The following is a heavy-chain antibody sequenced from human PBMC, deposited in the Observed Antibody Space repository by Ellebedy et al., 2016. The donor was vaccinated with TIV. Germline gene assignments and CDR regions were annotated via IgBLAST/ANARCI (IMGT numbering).Heavy chain of an antibody. Sequence: GESLKISXAASGFTFSSYSMNWVRQAPGKGLEWVSSISSSSSYIYYADSVKGRFTISRDNAKNSLYLQMNSLRAEDTAVYYCARGESRGTGLGDYWGQGTLVTVSS. CDR2: ISSSSSYI. J-gene: IGHJ4*02. CDR1: GFTFSSYS. CDR3: ARGESRGTGLGDY. V-gene: IGHV3-21*01. D-gene: IGHD1-14*01.